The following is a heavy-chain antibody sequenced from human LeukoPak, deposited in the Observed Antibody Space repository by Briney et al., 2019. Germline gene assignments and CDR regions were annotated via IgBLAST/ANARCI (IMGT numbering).Heavy chain of an antibody. D-gene: IGHD3-22*01. Sequence: ASVKVSCKASGYTFTSYAIHWVRQAPGQRLEWMGWISAGNGNTKYSQNFQGRVTFISNTSATTAFMELSSLRSEDAAVYYCARDLSYDSSGRTLPPGYWGQGTLVTVSS. V-gene: IGHV1-3*01. CDR3: ARDLSYDSSGRTLPPGY. CDR1: GYTFTSYA. J-gene: IGHJ4*02. CDR2: ISAGNGNT.